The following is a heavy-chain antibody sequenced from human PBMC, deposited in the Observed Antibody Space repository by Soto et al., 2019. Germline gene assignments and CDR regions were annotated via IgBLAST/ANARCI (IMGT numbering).Heavy chain of an antibody. J-gene: IGHJ4*02. CDR1: GGSISSSSYY. V-gene: IGHV4-39*01. D-gene: IGHD3-9*01. CDR3: ARLTDILTGYVDY. CDR2: IYYSGST. Sequence: SETLSLTCTVSGGSISSSSYYWGWIRQPPGKGLEWIGSIYYSGSTYYNPSLKSRVTISVDTSKNQFSLKLSSVTAADTAVYYCARLTDILTGYVDYWGQGTLVTVSS.